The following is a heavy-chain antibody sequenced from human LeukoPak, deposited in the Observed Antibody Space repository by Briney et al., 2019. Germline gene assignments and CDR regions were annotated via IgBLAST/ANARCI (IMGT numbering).Heavy chain of an antibody. CDR3: AREIRDAGVIITGLDY. CDR2: ISPSGGST. V-gene: IGHV1-46*01. CDR1: GYTFTSYY. J-gene: IGHJ4*02. Sequence: GASVTVSCKASGYTFTSYYMHWVRQAPGQGLEWMGIISPSGGSTSYAQKFQGRVTMTRDTSTSTVYIELSSLRSKDTAVYYCAREIRDAGVIITGLDYWGQGTLVTVSS. D-gene: IGHD3-10*01.